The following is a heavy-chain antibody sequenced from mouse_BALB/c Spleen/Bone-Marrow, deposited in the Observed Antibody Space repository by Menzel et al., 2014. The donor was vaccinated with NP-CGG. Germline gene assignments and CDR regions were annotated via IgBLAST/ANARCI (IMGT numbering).Heavy chain of an antibody. Sequence: VQLQQSGAELVKPGASVKLSCTASGFNIKDTYMHWVKQRPEQGLEWIGRIDPANGNTKYDPKFQGKATITADTSSNTASLQLSSLTSEDTAVYYCAVYYYGSSSFAYWGQGTLVTVSA. CDR2: IDPANGNT. CDR3: AVYYYGSSSFAY. V-gene: IGHV14-3*02. D-gene: IGHD1-1*01. J-gene: IGHJ3*01. CDR1: GFNIKDTY.